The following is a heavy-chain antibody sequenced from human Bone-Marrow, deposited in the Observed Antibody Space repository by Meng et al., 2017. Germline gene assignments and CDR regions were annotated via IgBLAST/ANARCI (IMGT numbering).Heavy chain of an antibody. J-gene: IGHJ4*02. Sequence: QVRLVQSGGEVKKPGASVKVSGKASGYTLTGYYMHWVRQAPGQGLEWMGWINPNSGGTNYAQKFQGRVTMTRDTSISTAYMELSRLRSDDTAVYYCARDLGDYGDYYDYWGQGTLVTVSS. V-gene: IGHV1-2*02. CDR3: ARDLGDYGDYYDY. CDR2: INPNSGGT. D-gene: IGHD4-17*01. CDR1: GYTLTGYY.